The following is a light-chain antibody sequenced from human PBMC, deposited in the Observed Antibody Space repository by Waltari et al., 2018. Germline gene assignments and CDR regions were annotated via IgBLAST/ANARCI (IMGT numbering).Light chain of an antibody. CDR1: QRVANH. V-gene: IGKV3-15*01. CDR3: QQYNNWPFT. J-gene: IGKJ3*01. CDR2: GAS. Sequence: ETVMTQSPATLSVSPGERATLSCRASQRVANHLAWYQQKSGQAPRLLIYGASTRATGIPARFSGSGSGTEFTLTISSLQSEDLAVYYCQQYNNWPFTFGPGTKVDIK.